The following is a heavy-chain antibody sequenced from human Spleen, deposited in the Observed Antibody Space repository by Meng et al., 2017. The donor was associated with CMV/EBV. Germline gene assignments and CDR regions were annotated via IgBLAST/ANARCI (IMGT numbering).Heavy chain of an antibody. Sequence: QLHVQESGPALVKPSETLSLTCTVSGGSISSSSYYWGWIRQPPGKGLEWIGSIYYSGSTYYNPSLKSRVTISVDTSKNQFSLKLSSVTAADTAVYYCAREERQLLGKGGFDTWGQGTLVTVSS. J-gene: IGHJ1*01. CDR3: AREERQLLGKGGFDT. V-gene: IGHV4-39*07. CDR2: IYYSGST. CDR1: GGSISSSSYY. D-gene: IGHD2-2*01.